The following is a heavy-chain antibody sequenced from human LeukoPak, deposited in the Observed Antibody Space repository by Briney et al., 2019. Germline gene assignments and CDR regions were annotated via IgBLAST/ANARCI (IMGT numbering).Heavy chain of an antibody. CDR2: IYYSGST. V-gene: IGHV4-59*01. D-gene: IGHD6-13*01. CDR1: GGSISSYY. CDR3: ARGAVIAAADEYYYGMDV. J-gene: IGHJ6*02. Sequence: PSETLSLTCTVSGGSISSYYWSWIRQPPGKGLQWIGYIYYSGSTNYNPSLKSRVTISVDTSKNRFSLKLSSVTAADTAVYYCARGAVIAAADEYYYGMDVWGQGTTVTVSS.